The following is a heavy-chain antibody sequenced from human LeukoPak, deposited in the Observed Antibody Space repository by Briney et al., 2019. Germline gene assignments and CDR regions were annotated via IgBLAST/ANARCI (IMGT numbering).Heavy chain of an antibody. CDR1: GFTVSSNY. CDR2: IYSGGRT. V-gene: IGHV3-53*01. J-gene: IGHJ4*02. D-gene: IGHD5-18*01. Sequence: GGSLRLSCAASGFTVSSNYMSWVRQAPGKGLEWGSVIYSGGRTYYADSVKGRFTISRDNSKNTLYLQMNSLRAEDTAVYYCAGRGSSYGSSLIDSWGQGTVVTVSS. CDR3: AGRGSSYGSSLIDS.